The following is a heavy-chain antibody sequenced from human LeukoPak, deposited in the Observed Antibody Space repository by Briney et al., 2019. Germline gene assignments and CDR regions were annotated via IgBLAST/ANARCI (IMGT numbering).Heavy chain of an antibody. V-gene: IGHV4-39*07. D-gene: IGHD3-22*01. CDR2: IYYSGST. J-gene: IGHJ3*02. Sequence: SETLSLTCTVSGGSISSSSYYWGWIRQPPGKGLEWIGSIYYSGSTYYNPSLKSRVTISVDTSKNQFSLKLSSVTAADTAVYYCAREVTMIVVVITTGDAFDIWGQGTMVTVSS. CDR1: GGSISSSSYY. CDR3: AREVTMIVVVITTGDAFDI.